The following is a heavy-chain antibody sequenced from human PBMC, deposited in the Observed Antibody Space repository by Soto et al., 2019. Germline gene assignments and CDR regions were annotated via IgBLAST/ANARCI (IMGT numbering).Heavy chain of an antibody. V-gene: IGHV3-53*02. CDR2: MYSGGST. CDR1: GFTVSSNY. J-gene: IGHJ3*02. CDR3: AREGGDGYNHAFDI. Sequence: EVQLVETGGGLIQPGGSLRLSCAASGFTVSSNYMSWVRQAPGKGLEWVSVMYSGGSTYYADSGKGRFTISRDNSKNTLYLQMNSLRAEDTAVYYCAREGGDGYNHAFDIWGQGTMVTVSS. D-gene: IGHD3-16*01.